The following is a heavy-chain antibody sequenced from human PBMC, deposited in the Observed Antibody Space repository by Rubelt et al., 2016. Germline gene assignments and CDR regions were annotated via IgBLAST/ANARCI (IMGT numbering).Heavy chain of an antibody. CDR1: TFSSYG. V-gene: IGHV3-30*03. Sequence: TFSSYGMHWVRQAPGKGLEWVAVISYDGSNKYYADSVKGRFTISRDNSKNTLYLQMNSLRAEDTAVYYCARGDFGPTNWFDPWGQGTLVTVSS. J-gene: IGHJ5*02. CDR3: ARGDFGPTNWFDP. CDR2: ISYDGSNK. D-gene: IGHD3-3*01.